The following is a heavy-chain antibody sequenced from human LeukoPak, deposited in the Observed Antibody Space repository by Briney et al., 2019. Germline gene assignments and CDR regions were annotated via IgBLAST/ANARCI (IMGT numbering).Heavy chain of an antibody. J-gene: IGHJ4*02. CDR2: ISSDGGSV. CDR3: ARYSSSWHANDY. D-gene: IGHD6-13*01. Sequence: GGSLRLSCAASGFTFSSYAVSWVRQAPGKGLEWVSRISSDGGSVSYADSVRGRFTISRDNAKNTMYLQMNGLRAEDTAVYFCARYSSSWHANDYWGQGTLVTVSS. V-gene: IGHV3-74*01. CDR1: GFTFSSYA.